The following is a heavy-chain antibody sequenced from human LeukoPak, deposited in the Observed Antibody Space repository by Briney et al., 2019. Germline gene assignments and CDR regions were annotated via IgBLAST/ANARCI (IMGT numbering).Heavy chain of an antibody. Sequence: ASVKVSCKASGYTFTSYGISWVRQAPGQGLEWMGWISAYNGNTNYAQKLQGRVTMTTDTSTSTVYMELRSLRSDDTAVYYCARGYDILTGWEFAFDIWGQGTMVTVSS. CDR2: ISAYNGNT. V-gene: IGHV1-18*01. CDR3: ARGYDILTGWEFAFDI. D-gene: IGHD3-9*01. CDR1: GYTFTSYG. J-gene: IGHJ3*02.